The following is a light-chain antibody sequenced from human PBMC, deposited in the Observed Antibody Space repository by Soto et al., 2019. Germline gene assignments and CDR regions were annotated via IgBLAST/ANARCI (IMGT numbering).Light chain of an antibody. V-gene: IGKV1-27*01. J-gene: IGKJ3*01. CDR2: AAS. CDR3: QKYSSVPL. Sequence: DVQMTQSPSSLSASVGDRVTITCRASQGISNYIAWYQQKPGKAPKLLIYAASTLQSGVPSRFSGSGSGTDFTLTINSLQPEDVATYSGQKYSSVPLFGPGTKVDIK. CDR1: QGISNY.